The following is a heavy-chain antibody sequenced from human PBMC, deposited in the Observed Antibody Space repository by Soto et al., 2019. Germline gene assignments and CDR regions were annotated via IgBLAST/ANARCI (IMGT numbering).Heavy chain of an antibody. CDR3: ARSPIAWQLVLLDAQENWFDP. J-gene: IGHJ5*02. CDR2: ISAYNGNT. CDR1: GYTFTSYG. V-gene: IGHV1-18*01. D-gene: IGHD6-13*01. Sequence: VASVKVSCKASGYTFTSYGISWVRQAPGQGLEWMGWISAYNGNTNYAQKLQGRVTMTTDTSTSTAYMELRSLRSDDTAVYYCARSPIAWQLVLLDAQENWFDPWGQGTLVTVSS.